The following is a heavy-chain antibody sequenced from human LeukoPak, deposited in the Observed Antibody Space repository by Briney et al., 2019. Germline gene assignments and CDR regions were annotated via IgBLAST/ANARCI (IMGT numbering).Heavy chain of an antibody. Sequence: PGGSLRLSCAASGFKFSSNWMSWVRQAPGKGLEWVANIKQDGSEKYYVDSVKGRFTISRDNAKNSLYLQMNSLRAEDTAVHYCAREGPSVTPYYWGQGTLVTVS. CDR3: AREGPSVTPYY. CDR1: GFKFSSNW. J-gene: IGHJ4*02. CDR2: IKQDGSEK. D-gene: IGHD4-17*01. V-gene: IGHV3-7*01.